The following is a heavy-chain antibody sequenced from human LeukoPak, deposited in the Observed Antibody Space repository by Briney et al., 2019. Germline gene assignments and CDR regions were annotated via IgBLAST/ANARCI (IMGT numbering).Heavy chain of an antibody. CDR3: VSDIGD. CDR2: SNSDGSST. CDR1: GFTFSTYW. V-gene: IGHV3-74*01. Sequence: GGSLRLSCAASGFTFSTYWMHWVRQAPGKGLVWVSRSNSDGSSTSYADFVKGRFTISRDDAKNTLDLQMNSLRAEDTAVYYCVSDIGDWGQGTLVTVSS. J-gene: IGHJ4*02. D-gene: IGHD3-10*01.